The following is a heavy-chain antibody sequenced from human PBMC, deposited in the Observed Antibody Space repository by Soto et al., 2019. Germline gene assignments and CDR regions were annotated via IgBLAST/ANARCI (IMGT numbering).Heavy chain of an antibody. CDR1: GFTFSSYW. V-gene: IGHV3-7*04. CDR2: IKQDGSEK. CDR3: ARGGGSAMATDLKYYYYYGMDV. Sequence: GGSLRLSCAASGFTFSSYWMSWVRQAPGKGLEWVANIKQDGSEKYYVDYVKGRFTISRDNAKNSLYLQMNRLRAEDTAVYDCARGGGSAMATDLKYYYYYGMDVGGQGTTVTGAS. D-gene: IGHD5-18*01. J-gene: IGHJ6*02.